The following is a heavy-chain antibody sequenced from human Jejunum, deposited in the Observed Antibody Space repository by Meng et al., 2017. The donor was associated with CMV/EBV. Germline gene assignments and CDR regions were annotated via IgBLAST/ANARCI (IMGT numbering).Heavy chain of an antibody. CDR3: ARGNEDFWSGYQGTSDY. Sequence: TNNNFHWGWIRQPPGKGLEWIGSIYYTGSAYYTPSLNSRVTISRDTSKNQFSLKLNSVTAADTAVYYCARGNEDFWSGYQGTSDYWGQGTLVTVSS. V-gene: IGHV4-39*07. J-gene: IGHJ4*02. D-gene: IGHD3-3*01. CDR2: IYYTGSA. CDR1: TNNNFH.